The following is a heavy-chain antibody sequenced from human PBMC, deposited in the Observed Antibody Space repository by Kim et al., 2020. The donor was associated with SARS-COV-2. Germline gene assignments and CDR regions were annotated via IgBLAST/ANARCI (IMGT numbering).Heavy chain of an antibody. CDR2: IWYDGSNK. CDR3: ARDFLYSSGCPSPRSSYYFDY. Sequence: GGSLRLSCAASGFTFSSYGMHWVRQAPGKGLEWVAVIWYDGSNKYYADSVKGRFTISRDNSKNTLYLQMNSLRAEDTAVYYCARDFLYSSGCPSPRSSYYFDYWGQGTLVTVSS. J-gene: IGHJ4*02. D-gene: IGHD6-19*01. CDR1: GFTFSSYG. V-gene: IGHV3-33*01.